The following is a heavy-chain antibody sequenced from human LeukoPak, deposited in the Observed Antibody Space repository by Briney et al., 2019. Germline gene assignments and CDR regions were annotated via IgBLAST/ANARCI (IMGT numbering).Heavy chain of an antibody. CDR2: IIPIFGTA. V-gene: IGHV1-69*13. D-gene: IGHD6-19*01. CDR3: ARAGAVAPWVFDL. Sequence: SVKVSCKASGGTFSSYAISWVRQAPGQGLEWMGGIIPIFGTANYAQKFQGRVTITADESTSTAYMELRSLRSDDTAVYYCARAGAVAPWVFDLWGRGTLVTVSS. J-gene: IGHJ2*01. CDR1: GGTFSSYA.